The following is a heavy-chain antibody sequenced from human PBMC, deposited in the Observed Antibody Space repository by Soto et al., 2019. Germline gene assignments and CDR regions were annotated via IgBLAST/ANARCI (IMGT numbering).Heavy chain of an antibody. V-gene: IGHV3-23*01. J-gene: IGHJ4*02. D-gene: IGHD3-10*01. Sequence: GGSLRLSCAASGFTFSSYAMSWVRQAPGKGLEWVSAISGSGGSTYYADSVKGRFTISRDNSKNTLYLQMNSLRAEDTAVYYCAKAGPYYYGSGSYYYYFDYWGQGTLVTVSS. CDR3: AKAGPYYYGSGSYYYYFDY. CDR1: GFTFSSYA. CDR2: ISGSGGST.